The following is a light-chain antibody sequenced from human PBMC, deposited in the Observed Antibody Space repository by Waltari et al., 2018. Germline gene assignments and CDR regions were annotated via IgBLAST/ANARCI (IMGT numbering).Light chain of an antibody. CDR3: SSQSSNNVVL. Sequence: QSALTQPASVSGSPGPSVTIFCTGTSNDVGGSNTVSWYQEHPGPAPRVIIYDVSDRPSGVSDRFSGSKSGNTASLTISGLQAEDEADYYCSSQSSNNVVLFGGGTKLTVL. V-gene: IGLV2-14*01. CDR1: SNDVGGSNT. CDR2: DVS. J-gene: IGLJ2*01.